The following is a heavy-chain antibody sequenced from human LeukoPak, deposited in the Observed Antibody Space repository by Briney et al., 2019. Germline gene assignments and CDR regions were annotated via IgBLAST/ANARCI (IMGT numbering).Heavy chain of an antibody. Sequence: ASVKVSCKASGYTFTSYGISWVRQAPGQGLEWMGWISAYNGNTNYAQKLQGRVTMTTDTSTSTAYMELRSLRSDDTAVYYCAREGYYDILTGYYSYYFDYWGQGTLVTVSS. D-gene: IGHD3-9*01. CDR2: ISAYNGNT. CDR3: AREGYYDILTGYYSYYFDY. CDR1: GYTFTSYG. V-gene: IGHV1-18*01. J-gene: IGHJ4*02.